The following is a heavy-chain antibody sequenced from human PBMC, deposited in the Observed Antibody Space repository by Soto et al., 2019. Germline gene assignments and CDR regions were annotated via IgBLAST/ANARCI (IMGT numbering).Heavy chain of an antibody. V-gene: IGHV1-18*04. J-gene: IGHJ4*02. CDR1: GYTFSNYG. Sequence: QVQLVQSGGEVKKPGASVKVSCKASGYTFSNYGVSWVRQAPGQGLEWLGWITAYNGKANYAHNFEGRVAMTIDTSTTTAYMELRGLRSDDTAVYYCARQHNDLWSDSPDFDYWGQGTLVTVS. D-gene: IGHD3-3*01. CDR3: ARQHNDLWSDSPDFDY. CDR2: ITAYNGKA.